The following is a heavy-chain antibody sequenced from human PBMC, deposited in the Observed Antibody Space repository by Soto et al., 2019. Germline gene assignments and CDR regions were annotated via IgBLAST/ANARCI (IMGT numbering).Heavy chain of an antibody. D-gene: IGHD6-19*01. CDR2: IYYSGST. CDR1: GGSISSYY. CDR3: AREFRVAVAGPAYFDY. Sequence: QVQLQESGPGLVKPSETLSLTCTVSGGSISSYYWSWIRQPPGKGLEWIGYIYYSGSTNYNPSLKSRVTISVDTSKNQFSLKLSSVTAADTAVYYCAREFRVAVAGPAYFDYWGQGTLVTVSS. V-gene: IGHV4-59*01. J-gene: IGHJ4*02.